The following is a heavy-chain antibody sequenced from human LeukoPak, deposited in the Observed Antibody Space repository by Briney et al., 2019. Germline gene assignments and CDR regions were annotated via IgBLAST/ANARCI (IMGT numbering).Heavy chain of an antibody. V-gene: IGHV4-59*01. CDR2: IYYSGST. CDR1: GGSISSYY. D-gene: IGHD3-3*01. J-gene: IGHJ4*02. Sequence: SETLSLTCTVSGGSISSYYWSWIRQPPGKELEWIGYIYYSGSTNYNPSLKSRVTISVDTSKNQFSLKLSSVTAADTAVYYCASLRYDFWSGYYFGLDYWGQGTLVTVSS. CDR3: ASLRYDFWSGYYFGLDY.